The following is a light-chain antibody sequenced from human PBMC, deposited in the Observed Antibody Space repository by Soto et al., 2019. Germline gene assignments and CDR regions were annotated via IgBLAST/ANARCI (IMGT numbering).Light chain of an antibody. CDR2: AAS. J-gene: IGKJ5*01. V-gene: IGKV1-39*01. Sequence: DIQMTQYPSSLSASVGDRVTITCRASQSISSYLNWYQQKPGKAPKLLIYAASSLQSGVPSRFSGSGSGTDFTLTISSLQPEDFATYYCQQSYSTPRAIPFGQGTRLEIK. CDR3: QQSYSTPRAIP. CDR1: QSISSY.